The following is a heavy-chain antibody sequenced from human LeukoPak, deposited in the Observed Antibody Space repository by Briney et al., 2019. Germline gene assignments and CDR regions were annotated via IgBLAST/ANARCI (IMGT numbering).Heavy chain of an antibody. CDR3: AREYCSSTSCYYYMDV. Sequence: GGSLRLSCAASGFTFSSYAMSWVRQAPGKGLEWVSYISSSGSTIYYADSVKGRFTISRDNAKNSLYLQMNSLRAEDTAVYYCAREYCSSTSCYYYMDVWGKGTTVTVSS. CDR2: ISSSGSTI. J-gene: IGHJ6*03. CDR1: GFTFSSYA. V-gene: IGHV3-48*04. D-gene: IGHD2-2*01.